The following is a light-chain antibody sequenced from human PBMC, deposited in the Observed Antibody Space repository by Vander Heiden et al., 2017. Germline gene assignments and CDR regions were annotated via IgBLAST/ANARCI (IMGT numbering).Light chain of an antibody. V-gene: IGKV1-39*01. CDR3: QQSRSIPRT. CDR2: GAS. Sequence: DIQMTQSPSSLPASVGDRVTITCRASQSSSNYLRWSQHKPGKAPRLLIYGASTLQSGVPSRFSGSGSGTEFTLTISSLQPEDFAAYFCQQSRSIPRTFGQGTKVEI. CDR1: QSSSNY. J-gene: IGKJ1*01.